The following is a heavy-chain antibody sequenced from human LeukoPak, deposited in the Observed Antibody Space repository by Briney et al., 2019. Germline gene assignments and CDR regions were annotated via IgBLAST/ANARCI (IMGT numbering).Heavy chain of an antibody. Sequence: GGSLRLSCAGSGITFSSYWMHWVRQAPGKGQVWVSRINSDGRSTKYADSVKGRFTISRDNAKNTLYLQMNSLRAEDTAVYYCARSAYPGNSVIEDWGRGTLVTVCS. J-gene: IGHJ4*02. CDR3: ARSAYPGNSVIED. CDR1: GITFSSYW. D-gene: IGHD4-23*01. CDR2: INSDGRST. V-gene: IGHV3-74*01.